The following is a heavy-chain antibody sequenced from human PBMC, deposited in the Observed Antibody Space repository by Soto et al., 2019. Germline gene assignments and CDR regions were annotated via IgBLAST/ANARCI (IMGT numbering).Heavy chain of an antibody. Sequence: QVQLRESGPGLVKPSQTLSLTCSVSGASVAGGSYYWSLVRPPPGKGLEWIGYIPSRGRPFYNPSLTSRGTISADTSKNQLSLQLTSVTAADTAVYYCARDTYSGYDFGLWGQGTLVTVSS. D-gene: IGHD5-12*01. CDR3: ARDTYSGYDFGL. J-gene: IGHJ5*02. CDR1: GASVAGGSYY. V-gene: IGHV4-30-4*01. CDR2: IPSRGRP.